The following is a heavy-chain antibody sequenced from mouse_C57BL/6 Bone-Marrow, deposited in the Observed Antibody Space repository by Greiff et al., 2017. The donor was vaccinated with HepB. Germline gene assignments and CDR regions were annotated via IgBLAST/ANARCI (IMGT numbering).Heavy chain of an antibody. Sequence: VKLMESGAELARPGASVKLSCKASGYTFTSYGISWVKQRTGQGLEWIGEIYPRSGNTYYNEKFKGKATLTADKSSSTAYMELRSLTSEDSAVYFCARGDYYGSPFDYWGQGTTLTVSS. D-gene: IGHD1-1*01. J-gene: IGHJ2*01. V-gene: IGHV1-81*01. CDR3: ARGDYYGSPFDY. CDR2: IYPRSGNT. CDR1: GYTFTSYG.